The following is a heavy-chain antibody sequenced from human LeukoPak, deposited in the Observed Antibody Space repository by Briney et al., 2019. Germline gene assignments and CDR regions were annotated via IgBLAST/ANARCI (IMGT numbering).Heavy chain of an antibody. D-gene: IGHD2-21*01. CDR1: GFIYSSFE. Sequence: GGSLRLSCAASGFIYSSFEMIWVRLAPGKGLEWVSYINSGGSNIQYADSVKGRFTISRDDARNSLYLQMNALRAEDTAVYYCARDGEPVTLHYALDTWGQGTMVTVSS. CDR3: ARDGEPVTLHYALDT. CDR2: INSGGSNI. V-gene: IGHV3-48*03. J-gene: IGHJ3*02.